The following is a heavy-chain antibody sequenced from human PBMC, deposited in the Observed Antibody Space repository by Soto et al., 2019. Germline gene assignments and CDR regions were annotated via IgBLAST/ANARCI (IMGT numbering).Heavy chain of an antibody. V-gene: IGHV1-18*04. D-gene: IGHD3-3*01. CDR3: ARGYDFWSGYYTDPDYYYYYGMDV. Sequence: QVQLVQSGAEVKKPGASVKVSCKASGYTLTSYGISWVRQAPGQGLKWKGWISAYNGNTNYAQRLQGRVTMTTDTTTSTAYMELRSLSSDDTAVYYCARGYDFWSGYYTDPDYYYYYGMDVWGQGTTVTVSS. CDR1: GYTLTSYG. CDR2: ISAYNGNT. J-gene: IGHJ6*02.